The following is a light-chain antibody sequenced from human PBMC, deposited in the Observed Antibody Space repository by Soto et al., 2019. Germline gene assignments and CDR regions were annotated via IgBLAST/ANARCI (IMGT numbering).Light chain of an antibody. V-gene: IGKV1-39*01. CDR1: HSIISS. Sequence: DIQRTQYPSSLSASVGDRVTITCRASHSIISSLTWYQQIAVKSPKLLVHAEASLQSGVPSRVSVSGSGTDLTLTIRSLPSGDFASYDCQPSFSTPPTFG. CDR2: AEA. CDR3: QPSFSTPPT. J-gene: IGKJ5*01.